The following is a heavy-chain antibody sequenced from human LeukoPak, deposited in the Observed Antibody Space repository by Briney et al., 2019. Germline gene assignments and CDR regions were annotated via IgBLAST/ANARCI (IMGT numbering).Heavy chain of an antibody. Sequence: GGSLRLSCAASGFTVSSYYMTWVRQAPGKGLEWVSVIYSGGSTYYADSVKGRVAISRDNSKNTVFLQMNNVRAEDTAVYYCARSYSNHLFGMDVWGQGTTVTVSS. D-gene: IGHD4-11*01. CDR1: GFTVSSYY. CDR2: IYSGGST. CDR3: ARSYSNHLFGMDV. V-gene: IGHV3-66*01. J-gene: IGHJ6*02.